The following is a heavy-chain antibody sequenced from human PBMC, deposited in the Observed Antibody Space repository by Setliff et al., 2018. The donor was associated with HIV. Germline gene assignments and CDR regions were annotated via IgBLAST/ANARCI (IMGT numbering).Heavy chain of an antibody. D-gene: IGHD6-13*01. CDR2: IFYSGHT. CDR3: ARGVAAAGL. Sequence: SETLSLTCTVSGGSITRSSYYWAWIRQPPGKGLEWIGNIFYSGHTFYNPSLRSRVTISVDTSKNQFSLKLSSVTAADTAVYYCARGVAAAGLWGQGTLVTVS. J-gene: IGHJ4*02. CDR1: GGSITRSSYY. V-gene: IGHV4-39*07.